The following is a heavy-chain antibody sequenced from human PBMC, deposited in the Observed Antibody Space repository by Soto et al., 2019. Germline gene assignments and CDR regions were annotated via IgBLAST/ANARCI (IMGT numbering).Heavy chain of an antibody. Sequence: VTLSLTCTVSGGSISSYYWSWIRQPPGKGLEWIGYIYYSGSTNYNPSLKSRVTISVDTSKNQFSLKLSSVTAADTAVYYCARRWGRTFDYWGQGTLVTVS. J-gene: IGHJ4*02. V-gene: IGHV4-59*08. D-gene: IGHD7-27*01. CDR2: IYYSGST. CDR1: GGSISSYY. CDR3: ARRWGRTFDY.